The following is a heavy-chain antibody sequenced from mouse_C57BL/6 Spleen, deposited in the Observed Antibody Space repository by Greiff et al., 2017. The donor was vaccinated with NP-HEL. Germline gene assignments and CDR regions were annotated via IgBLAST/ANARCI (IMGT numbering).Heavy chain of an antibody. Sequence: VQLQQPGAELVKPGASVKLSCKASGYTFTSYWMHWVKQRPGQGLEWIGMIHPNSGSTNYNEKFKSKATLTVDKSSSTAYMQLSSLTSEDSAVYYCAREGLLRVYFDYWGQGTTLTVSS. D-gene: IGHD1-1*01. CDR2: IHPNSGST. CDR3: AREGLLRVYFDY. V-gene: IGHV1-64*01. CDR1: GYTFTSYW. J-gene: IGHJ2*01.